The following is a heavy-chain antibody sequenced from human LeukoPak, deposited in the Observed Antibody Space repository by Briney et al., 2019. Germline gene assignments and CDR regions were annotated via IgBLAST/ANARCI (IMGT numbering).Heavy chain of an antibody. CDR2: ISGSGGST. J-gene: IGHJ4*02. CDR1: GFTVSSNY. Sequence: GGSLRLSCAASGFTVSSNYMSWVRQAPGKGLEWVSAISGSGGSTYYADSVKGRFTISRDNSKNTLYLQMNSLRAEDTAVYYCAKEGLSSWFRYWGQGTLVTVSS. V-gene: IGHV3-23*01. D-gene: IGHD6-13*01. CDR3: AKEGLSSWFRY.